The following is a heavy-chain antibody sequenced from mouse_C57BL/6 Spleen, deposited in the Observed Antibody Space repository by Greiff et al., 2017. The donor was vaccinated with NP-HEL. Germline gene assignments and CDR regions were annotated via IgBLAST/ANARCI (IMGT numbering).Heavy chain of an antibody. CDR3: ARGAGYYAMDD. V-gene: IGHV1-61*01. CDR1: GYTFTSYW. CDR2: IYPSDSET. J-gene: IGHJ4*01. D-gene: IGHD3-3*01. Sequence: QVQLQQPGAELVRPGSSVKLSCKASGYTFTSYWMDWVKQRPGQGLEWIGNIYPSDSETHYNQKFKDKATLTVDKSSSTAYMQLSSLTSEDSAVYYCARGAGYYAMDDWGQGTSVTVSS.